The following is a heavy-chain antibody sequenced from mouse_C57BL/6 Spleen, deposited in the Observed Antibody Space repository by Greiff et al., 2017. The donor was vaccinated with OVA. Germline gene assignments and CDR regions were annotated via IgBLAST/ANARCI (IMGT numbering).Heavy chain of an antibody. CDR2: IHPNSGST. D-gene: IGHD1-1*01. CDR3: ALYYYGSKTN. V-gene: IGHV1-64*01. CDR1: GYTFTSYW. Sequence: VQLQQPGAELVKPGASVKLSCKASGYTFTSYWMHWVKQRPGQGLEWIGMIHPNSGSTNYNEKFKSKATLTVDKSSSTAYMQLRSLTSEDSAVYYCALYYYGSKTNWGQGTTLTVSS. J-gene: IGHJ2*01.